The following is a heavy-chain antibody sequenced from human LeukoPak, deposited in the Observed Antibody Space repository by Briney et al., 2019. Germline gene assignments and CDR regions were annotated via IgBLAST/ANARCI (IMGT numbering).Heavy chain of an antibody. CDR1: GFTLSGYT. CDR2: ISSTSDYI. J-gene: IGHJ4*02. Sequence: PGGSLRLSCAASGFTLSGYTMNWVRQAPGKGLEWVSSISSTSDYIYYAGSVRGRFTVSRDNAKNSLFLQMNSLRAEDTAVYYCAKVGSSSPGDYWGQGTLVTVSS. V-gene: IGHV3-21*01. D-gene: IGHD6-13*01. CDR3: AKVGSSSPGDY.